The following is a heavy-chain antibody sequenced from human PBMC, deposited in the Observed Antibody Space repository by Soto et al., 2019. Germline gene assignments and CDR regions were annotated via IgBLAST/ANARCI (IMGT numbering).Heavy chain of an antibody. V-gene: IGHV1-46*01. Sequence: ASVKVSCKASGYTFTSYYMHWARQAPGQGLEWMGIINPSGGSTAYAQKFQGRVTMTRDTSTSTVYMEVSSLRSEDTAVYYCARGSSTSGYSYEVDYWGQGTLVTVSS. CDR1: GYTFTSYY. D-gene: IGHD5-18*01. CDR2: INPSGGST. J-gene: IGHJ4*02. CDR3: ARGSSTSGYSYEVDY.